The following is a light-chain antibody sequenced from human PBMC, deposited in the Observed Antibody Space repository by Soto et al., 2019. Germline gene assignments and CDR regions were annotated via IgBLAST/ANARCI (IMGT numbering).Light chain of an antibody. CDR2: EVS. J-gene: IGLJ2*01. V-gene: IGLV2-14*01. Sequence: QSALTQPASVSGSPRQSITISCTGTSSDVGGYNYVSWYQQHPGKAPKLMIYEVSNRPSGVSKRFSGSKSGNTASLTISGLQAEDEADYYCSSYTSSGTLVVFGGGTKLTVL. CDR3: SSYTSSGTLVV. CDR1: SSDVGGYNY.